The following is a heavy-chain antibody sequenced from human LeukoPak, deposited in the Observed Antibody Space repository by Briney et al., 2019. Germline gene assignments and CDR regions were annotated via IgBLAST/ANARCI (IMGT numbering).Heavy chain of an antibody. D-gene: IGHD6-19*01. CDR2: MNPNSGNT. J-gene: IGHJ4*02. V-gene: IGHV1-8*01. CDR3: ARGLPGYSSGWAAAGY. Sequence: GASVKVSCKASGYTFTSYDINWVRHATGQGLEWMGWMNPNSGNTGYAQKFQGRVTMTRNTSISTAYMELSSLRSEETAVYYCARGLPGYSSGWAAAGYWGQGTLVTVSS. CDR1: GYTFTSYD.